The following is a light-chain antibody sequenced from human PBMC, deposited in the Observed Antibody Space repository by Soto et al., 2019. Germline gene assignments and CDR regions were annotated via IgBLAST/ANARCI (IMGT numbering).Light chain of an antibody. CDR2: EVS. CDR3: SSYTSSSTLV. CDR1: GSGLGHYNS. Sequence: QSALTQPRSVSGSPGQSVTISCTGTGSGLGHYNSVSWYQSHPGKAPKLIIFEVSNRPSGISNRFSGSKSGNTASLTLSGLQAEDEADYYCSSYTSSSTLVFGGGTKLTVL. V-gene: IGLV2-14*01. J-gene: IGLJ2*01.